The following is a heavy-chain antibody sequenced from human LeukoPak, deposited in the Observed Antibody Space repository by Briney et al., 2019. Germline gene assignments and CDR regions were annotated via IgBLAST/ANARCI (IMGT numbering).Heavy chain of an antibody. CDR2: ITTKAEGGTT. Sequence: GGSLRLSCAASGFTFSNAWMNWVRQAPGKGLEWVGRITTKAEGGTTDYAAPVKGRFSISRDDSKSTVYLQMNSLKTEDTAVYYCASYGSGSHDYWGQGSLVTVSS. J-gene: IGHJ4*02. CDR1: GFTFSNAW. V-gene: IGHV3-15*01. D-gene: IGHD3-10*01. CDR3: ASYGSGSHDY.